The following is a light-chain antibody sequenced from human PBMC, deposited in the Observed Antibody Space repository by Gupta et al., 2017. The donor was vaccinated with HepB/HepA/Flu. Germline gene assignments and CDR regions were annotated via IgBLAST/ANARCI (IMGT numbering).Light chain of an antibody. CDR3: QSYATRLSGSV. V-gene: IGLV1-40*01. Sequence: QSVLTQPPSVSGAPGQRVTISCTGSSSNIGAGYDVHWYQQLPGTAPKLLIYGNSNRPSGVPDRFSGSKAGTSDSPALTVLQAEDEAEDDCQSYATRLSGSVFGGGTKLTVL. CDR1: SSNIGAGYD. CDR2: GNS. J-gene: IGLJ2*01.